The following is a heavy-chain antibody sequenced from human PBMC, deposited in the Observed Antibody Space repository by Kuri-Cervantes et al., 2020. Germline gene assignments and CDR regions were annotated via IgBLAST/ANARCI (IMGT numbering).Heavy chain of an antibody. Sequence: ASVKVSCKASGYTFINNGISWVRQAPGQGLEWLGWISAYTGDTNYAQKLQDRLTMTTDTSTSTAYMELRSLTSDDTAVYYCARDYFGDYYFDYWGQGTLVTVSS. J-gene: IGHJ4*02. V-gene: IGHV1-18*01. CDR1: GYTFINNG. CDR2: ISAYTGDT. D-gene: IGHD4-17*01. CDR3: ARDYFGDYYFDY.